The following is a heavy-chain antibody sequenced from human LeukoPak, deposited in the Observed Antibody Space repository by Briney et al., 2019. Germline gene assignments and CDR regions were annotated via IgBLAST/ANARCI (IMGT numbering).Heavy chain of an antibody. CDR2: ISKDGSMK. Sequence: GGSLRLSCAASGFSFSNYAMDWVRQAPGKGLEWVAVISKDGSMKYYSDSVKGRFTVSRDNSIHTLYLEMNSLKTEDTAVYSCAGESFDFWSQGTMVSDCS. CDR1: GFSFSNYA. V-gene: IGHV3-30*04. J-gene: IGHJ3*01. CDR3: AGESFDF.